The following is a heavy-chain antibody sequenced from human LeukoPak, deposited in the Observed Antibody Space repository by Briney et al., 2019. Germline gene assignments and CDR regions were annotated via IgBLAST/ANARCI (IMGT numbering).Heavy chain of an antibody. Sequence: GGSLRLSCAASGVTLSTYAMSWARQAPGKGLEWVSGISSSGSGDNTYYADSVKGRFTISRDNSKNTLYLQMNSLRAEDTAVYYCARVTRRFGELSPDAFDIWGQGTMVTVSS. J-gene: IGHJ3*02. D-gene: IGHD3-10*01. V-gene: IGHV3-23*01. CDR3: ARVTRRFGELSPDAFDI. CDR2: ISSSGSGDNT. CDR1: GVTLSTYA.